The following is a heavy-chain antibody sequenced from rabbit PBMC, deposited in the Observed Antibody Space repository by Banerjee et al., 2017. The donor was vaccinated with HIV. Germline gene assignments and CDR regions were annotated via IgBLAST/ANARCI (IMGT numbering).Heavy chain of an antibody. J-gene: IGHJ3*01. CDR2: IQSDNDSR. Sequence: QSLDESAGVLVKPRASLSLTCTASGFSFSIVYLCWVLQAPWKGLEWIGCIQSDNDSRWYANWAKGRSTISKTSSATVTLQMTSMTGADTDTYFCARWVSGSNYWDLWGQGTLVTVS. CDR3: ARWVSGSNYWDL. V-gene: IGHV1S40*01. D-gene: IGHD8-1*01. CDR1: GFSFSIVYL.